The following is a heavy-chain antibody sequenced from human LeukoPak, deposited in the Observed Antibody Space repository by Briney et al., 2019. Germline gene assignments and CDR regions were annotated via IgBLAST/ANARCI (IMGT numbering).Heavy chain of an antibody. CDR2: IRSKTYRGTT. CDR1: GFTFGNYA. Sequence: GGSLRLSCTASGFTFGNYALSWIRQAPRKGLEWVAFIRSKTYRGTTEYAASVKGRFTISRDDSKSIAYLQMNSLKTEDTAVYYCARANSFDSSGYYFDYWGQGTLVTVSS. D-gene: IGHD3-22*01. CDR3: ARANSFDSSGYYFDY. J-gene: IGHJ4*02. V-gene: IGHV3-49*03.